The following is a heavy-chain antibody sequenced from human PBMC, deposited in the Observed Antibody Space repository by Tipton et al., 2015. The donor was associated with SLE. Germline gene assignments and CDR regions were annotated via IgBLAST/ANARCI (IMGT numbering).Heavy chain of an antibody. CDR1: GYSITNTYY. V-gene: IGHV4-38-2*01. J-gene: IGHJ5*02. Sequence: TLSLTCSVSGYSITNTYYLGWIRQPPGKGLEWIGSIYYSGSTYYNPSLKSRGTISVATSKNQFSLKLSSVTAADTAVYYCARHDTNYGRNWFDPWGQGTLVTVSS. CDR2: IYYSGST. CDR3: ARHDTNYGRNWFDP. D-gene: IGHD2-8*01.